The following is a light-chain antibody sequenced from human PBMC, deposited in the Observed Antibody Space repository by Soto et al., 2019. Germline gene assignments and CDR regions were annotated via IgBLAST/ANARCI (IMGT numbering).Light chain of an antibody. Sequence: DIQMTQSPSSLSASVGDRVTITCQASQDISNYLNWYQQKPGKAPKLLIYDASNLETGVPSRFSGSGSGTAFTFNISSLQPEDIATYYCQQYDNLPITFGQGTRLEIK. CDR2: DAS. CDR1: QDISNY. CDR3: QQYDNLPIT. V-gene: IGKV1-33*01. J-gene: IGKJ5*01.